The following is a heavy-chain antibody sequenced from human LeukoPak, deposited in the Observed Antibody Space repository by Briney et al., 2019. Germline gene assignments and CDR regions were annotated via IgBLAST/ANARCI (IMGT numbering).Heavy chain of an antibody. D-gene: IGHD3-10*01. V-gene: IGHV3-23*01. CDR3: AKIGGSGSYNLDY. CDR1: GFTFSSYG. CDR2: ISGSGGST. Sequence: GGTLRLSCAASGFTFSSYGMSWVRQAPGKGLGWVSAISGSGGSTYYADSVKGRFTISRDNSKNTLYLQMNSLRAEDTAVYYCAKIGGSGSYNLDYWGQGTLVTVSS. J-gene: IGHJ4*02.